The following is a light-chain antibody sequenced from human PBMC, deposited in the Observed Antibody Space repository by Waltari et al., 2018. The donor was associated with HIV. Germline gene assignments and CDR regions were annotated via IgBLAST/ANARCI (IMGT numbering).Light chain of an antibody. J-gene: IGLJ1*01. Sequence: SPGQSIAISCTGTSSDVGRYNVVSCYQQHPGKAPKLMIYEVTKRPSGVSNRFAGSKSGNTASLTIFGLHPEDEADDYCCSYAGRSTHVFGTGTKVT. V-gene: IGLV2-23*02. CDR3: CSYAGRSTHV. CDR2: EVT. CDR1: SSDVGRYNV.